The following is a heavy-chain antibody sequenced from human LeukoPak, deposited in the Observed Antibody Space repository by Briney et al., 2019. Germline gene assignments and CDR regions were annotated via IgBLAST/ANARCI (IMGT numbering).Heavy chain of an antibody. CDR3: ASDIVVVPAAPGSGSYSKGFDY. J-gene: IGHJ4*02. D-gene: IGHD2-2*01. CDR1: GGTFSSYA. Sequence: EASVKVSCKASGGTFSSYAISWVRQAPGQGLEWMGGIIPIFGTANYAQKFQGRVTITTDESTSTAYMELSSLRSEDTAVYYCASDIVVVPAAPGSGSYSKGFDYWGQGTLVTVSS. CDR2: IIPIFGTA. V-gene: IGHV1-69*05.